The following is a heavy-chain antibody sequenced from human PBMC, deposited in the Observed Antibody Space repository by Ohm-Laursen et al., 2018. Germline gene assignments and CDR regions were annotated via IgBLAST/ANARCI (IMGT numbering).Heavy chain of an antibody. D-gene: IGHD6-6*01. Sequence: SLRLSCTASGFTLSSYDTNWVRQAPGKGLEWISYISETGSHIYDADSMRGRFTVARDNAKNLLYLQLNSLRVEDTAVYYCARDSSRRAREGGMDVWGQGTTVTVSS. CDR3: ARDSSRRAREGGMDV. CDR2: ISETGSHI. J-gene: IGHJ6*02. V-gene: IGHV3-21*01. CDR1: GFTLSSYD.